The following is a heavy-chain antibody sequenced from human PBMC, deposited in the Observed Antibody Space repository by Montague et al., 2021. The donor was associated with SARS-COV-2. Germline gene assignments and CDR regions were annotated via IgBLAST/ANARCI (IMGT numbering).Heavy chain of an antibody. CDR1: GGSISSCY. V-gene: IGHV4-59*08. J-gene: IGHJ5*02. D-gene: IGHD5-24*01. Sequence: SETLSLTCTVSGGSISSCYWSWIRQPPGKGLEWIGYIYYGGSTNYSPSFKGRVIMSVDTSNNQFSLRLTSVTAADTAVYYCARLRRPDGYSYWFGPWGQGTLVTVSS. CDR2: IYYGGST. CDR3: ARLRRPDGYSYWFGP.